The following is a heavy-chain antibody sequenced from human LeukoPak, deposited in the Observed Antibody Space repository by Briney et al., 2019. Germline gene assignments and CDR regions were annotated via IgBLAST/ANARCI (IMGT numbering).Heavy chain of an antibody. V-gene: IGHV3-48*03. J-gene: IGHJ3*02. D-gene: IGHD6-19*01. CDR3: ARQAAVTGRPFDI. CDR1: GFTFSSSE. Sequence: EGSLRLSCAASGFTFSSSEMTWVRQALGEGLQWVSYISGSGTTIYYADSVRGRFTISRDNAKNSLFLQMNSLRAEDTAIYYCARQAAVTGRPFDIWGQGTMVTVSS. CDR2: ISGSGTTI.